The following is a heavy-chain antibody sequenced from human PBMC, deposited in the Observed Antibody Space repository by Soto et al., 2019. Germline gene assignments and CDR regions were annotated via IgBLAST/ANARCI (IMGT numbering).Heavy chain of an antibody. CDR1: GGSISSYY. CDR2: IYYSGST. D-gene: IGHD3-10*01. V-gene: IGHV4-59*01. CDR3: ARLWFGEPPSWFDP. J-gene: IGHJ5*02. Sequence: QVQLQESGPGLVKPSETLSLTCTVSGGSISSYYWSWIRQPPGKGLEWIGYIYYSGSTNYNPSLKSRVTISVDTSKNQFSLKLSSVTAADTAVYYCARLWFGEPPSWFDPWGQGTLVTVSS.